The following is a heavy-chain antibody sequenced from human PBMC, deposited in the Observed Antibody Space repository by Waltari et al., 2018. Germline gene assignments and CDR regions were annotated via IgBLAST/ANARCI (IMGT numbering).Heavy chain of an antibody. V-gene: IGHV3-30*02. CDR3: AKGFRMATKTDGMDV. D-gene: IGHD5-12*01. J-gene: IGHJ6*02. CDR2: IRYDGSNK. Sequence: VQLVESGGGLVQPGGSLRLSCAASGFTFSDHYMDWVRQAPGKGLEWVAFIRYDGSNKYYADSVKGRFTISRDNSKNTLYLQMNSLRAEDTAVYYCAKGFRMATKTDGMDVWGQGTTVTVSS. CDR1: GFTFSDHY.